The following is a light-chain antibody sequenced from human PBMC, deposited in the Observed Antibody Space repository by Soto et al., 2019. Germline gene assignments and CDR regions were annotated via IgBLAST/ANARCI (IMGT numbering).Light chain of an antibody. J-gene: IGKJ5*01. CDR1: QSISSN. V-gene: IGKV3-15*01. CDR2: RTS. CDR3: QQRSDWRIT. Sequence: EIVMTQSPATLSVSPGERATLSCRASQSISSNLAWYQQKPGQAPRLLMFRTSSRATGFPARFSGSGSGTEFNLTISSLQSEDFAVYYCQQRSDWRITFGQGTRWRL.